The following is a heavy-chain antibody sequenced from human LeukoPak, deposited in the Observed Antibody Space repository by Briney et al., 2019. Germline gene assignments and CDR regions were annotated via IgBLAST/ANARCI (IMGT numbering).Heavy chain of an antibody. J-gene: IGHJ6*03. D-gene: IGHD2-15*01. Sequence: GGSLRLSCAASGFTFSSYEMNGVRQAPWKGLEWVSCISSSGSTIYYADSVKGRFTIYRDNSKNTLYLQMNSLRAEDTAVYYCAKDLTKGVYCSGGSCYSVDYYYYMDVWGKGTTVTISS. CDR1: GFTFSSYE. V-gene: IGHV3-48*03. CDR3: AKDLTKGVYCSGGSCYSVDYYYYMDV. CDR2: ISSSGSTI.